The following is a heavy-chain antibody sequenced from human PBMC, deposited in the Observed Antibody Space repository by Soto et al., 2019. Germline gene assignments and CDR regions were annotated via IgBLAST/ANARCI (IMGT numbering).Heavy chain of an antibody. CDR1: GGSISNSSYY. Sequence: SETLSLTCTVSGGSISNSSYYWGWIRQPPGKRQERIGSIYYSGSTHYNPSLKSRVTVSVDTSKNQFSLKLTSVTAADTAVYFCVSHRNYIVVSGSFFDYWSQGTLVTVSS. CDR2: IYYSGST. D-gene: IGHD6-19*01. J-gene: IGHJ4*02. CDR3: VSHRNYIVVSGSFFDY. V-gene: IGHV4-39*01.